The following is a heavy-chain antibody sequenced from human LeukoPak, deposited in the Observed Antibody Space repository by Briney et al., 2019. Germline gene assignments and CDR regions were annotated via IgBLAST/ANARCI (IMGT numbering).Heavy chain of an antibody. CDR3: ARDGGRGVLDY. Sequence: GGSLRLSCAASGFTFRSYGMHWVRQAPGKWLEWVTFIRYDGSDKYYVDSVKGRFTISRDNSKNTLYLQMNSLRPEDTALYYCARDGGRGVLDYWGQGTLVIVSS. V-gene: IGHV3-30*02. D-gene: IGHD1-26*01. CDR1: GFTFRSYG. CDR2: IRYDGSDK. J-gene: IGHJ4*02.